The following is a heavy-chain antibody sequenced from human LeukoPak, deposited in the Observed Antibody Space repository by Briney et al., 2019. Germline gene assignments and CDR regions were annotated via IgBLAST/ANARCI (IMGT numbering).Heavy chain of an antibody. V-gene: IGHV3-7*01. J-gene: IGHJ6*03. CDR3: ARGYCSGGSCSWPYYYYYMDV. D-gene: IGHD2-15*01. CDR1: GFTFSSYW. CDR2: IKQDGSEK. Sequence: GGSLRLSCAASGFTFSSYWMSWVRQAPGKGLEWVANIKQDGSEKYYVDSVKGRFTISRDNAKNSLYLQMNSLRAEDTAVYYCARGYCSGGSCSWPYYYYYMDVWGKGTTVTISS.